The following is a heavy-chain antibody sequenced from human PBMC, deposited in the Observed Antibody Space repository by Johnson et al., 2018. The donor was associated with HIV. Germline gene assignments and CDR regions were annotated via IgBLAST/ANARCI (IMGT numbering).Heavy chain of an antibody. CDR3: ARGPSQLYWPDVAFDI. Sequence: QMLLVESGGGVVQPGRSLRLSCAVSGFTFSSFGMHWVRQAPGNGLEWMAVISSAGTDKYYADSVKGRFTISRDNSKNTLYLQMNSLRVEDTAVYYCARGPSQLYWPDVAFDIWGQGTTVTVSS. J-gene: IGHJ3*02. V-gene: IGHV3-30*03. CDR2: ISSAGTDK. D-gene: IGHD2-8*02. CDR1: GFTFSSFG.